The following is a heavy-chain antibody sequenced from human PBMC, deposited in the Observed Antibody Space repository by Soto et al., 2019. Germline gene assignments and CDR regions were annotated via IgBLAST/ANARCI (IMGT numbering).Heavy chain of an antibody. D-gene: IGHD1-1*01. CDR3: ARDQVGTVVFDY. CDR1: GFTFSSYG. V-gene: IGHV3-30*03. J-gene: IGHJ4*02. CDR2: ISYDGSNK. Sequence: VQLVESGGGVVQPGRSLRLSCAASGFTFSSYGMHWVRQAPGKGLAWVAVISYDGSNKYYADSVKGRFTNSRDNSKNTLYLQMNSLRAEETAEYYCARDQVGTVVFDYWGQGTLVTVSS.